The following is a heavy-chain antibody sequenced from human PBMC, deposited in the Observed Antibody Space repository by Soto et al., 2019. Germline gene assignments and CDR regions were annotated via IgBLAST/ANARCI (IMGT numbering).Heavy chain of an antibody. V-gene: IGHV3-30-3*01. J-gene: IGHJ6*02. CDR2: ISYDGSNK. CDR3: ARDLSFFYYYYGMDV. Sequence: PVWSLRLSWSASLFTFSSYAMQWVRHSPLKGLEWVALISYDGSNKKYADSVEGRFTISRDNSKNTLYLQMNSLRPEDTAVYYCARDLSFFYYYYGMDVWGQGTTVTVSS. D-gene: IGHD3-3*02. CDR1: LFTFSSYA.